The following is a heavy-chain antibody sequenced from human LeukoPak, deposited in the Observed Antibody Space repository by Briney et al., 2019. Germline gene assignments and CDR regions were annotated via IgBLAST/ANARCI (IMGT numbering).Heavy chain of an antibody. Sequence: GASLKICCKGSGYSFTSYWIGWLRPMPGKGLEWMGIIYPGDSDIRYSPSFQGQVTISADKSISTAYPQWSSLKASDSAMYYCARGGRQWLVGYYYVDVWGKGTTVTVSS. V-gene: IGHV5-51*01. D-gene: IGHD6-19*01. CDR1: GYSFTSYW. J-gene: IGHJ6*03. CDR3: ARGGRQWLVGYYYVDV. CDR2: IYPGDSDI.